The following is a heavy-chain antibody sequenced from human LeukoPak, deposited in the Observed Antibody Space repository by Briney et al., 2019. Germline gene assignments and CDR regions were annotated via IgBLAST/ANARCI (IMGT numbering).Heavy chain of an antibody. Sequence: GGSLRLSCAASGFTFSSYGMSWVRQAPGKGLEWVSAISGSGGSTYYADSVKGRFTISRDNSKNTLYLQMNSLRAEDTAVYYCARGWELLGYYYYYMDVWGKGTTVTVSS. CDR2: ISGSGGST. V-gene: IGHV3-23*01. J-gene: IGHJ6*03. D-gene: IGHD1-26*01. CDR3: ARGWELLGYYYYYMDV. CDR1: GFTFSSYG.